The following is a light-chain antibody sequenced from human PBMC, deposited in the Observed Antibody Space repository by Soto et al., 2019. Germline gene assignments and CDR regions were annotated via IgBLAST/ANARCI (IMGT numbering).Light chain of an antibody. CDR1: SSNIGRND. CDR2: RNN. V-gene: IGLV1-47*01. J-gene: IGLJ3*02. Sequence: QSVLSQPPSASGTPGQRVTISCSGSSSNIGRNDVYWYQQVPGTAPKLLIFRNNQRPSGVPDRFSGSKSGTSASLAISGLRSKDEADYFCAAWDYSLSGYWVFGGGTKLTVL. CDR3: AAWDYSLSGYWV.